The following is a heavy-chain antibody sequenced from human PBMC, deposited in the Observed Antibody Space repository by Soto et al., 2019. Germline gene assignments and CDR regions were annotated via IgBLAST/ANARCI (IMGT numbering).Heavy chain of an antibody. J-gene: IGHJ5*02. Sequence: SETLSLTCAVYGGSFSGYYWSWIRQPPGKGLEWIGEINHSGSTNYNPSLKSRVTISVDTSKIQFSLKLSSVTAADTAVYYCARGGRVGESNNWFDPWGPGTLVTVSS. CDR3: ARGGRVGESNNWFDP. CDR2: INHSGST. D-gene: IGHD3-10*01. V-gene: IGHV4-34*01. CDR1: GGSFSGYY.